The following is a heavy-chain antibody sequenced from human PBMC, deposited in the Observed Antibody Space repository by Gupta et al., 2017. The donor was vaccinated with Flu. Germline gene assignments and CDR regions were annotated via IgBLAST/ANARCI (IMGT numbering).Heavy chain of an antibody. CDR3: ARNRGTGDLDH. CDR2: IHGGDGRT. V-gene: IGHV1-3*01. CDR1: GFTFAWYA. J-gene: IGHJ4*01. D-gene: IGHD7-27*01. Sequence: QVQLVQSGAEVRKPGASVKISCETSGFTFAWYAVHWVRQVPGQRPEWLGWIHGGDGRTQYSNKFQGRFTITTDTSAATANMELSRLRSDDTAIYYCARNRGTGDLDHWGQGTLVTVSS.